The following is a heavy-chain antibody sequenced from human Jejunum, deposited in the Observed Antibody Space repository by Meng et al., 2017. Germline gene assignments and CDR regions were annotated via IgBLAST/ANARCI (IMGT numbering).Heavy chain of an antibody. Sequence: SETLSLTCTISGDSISSDTYYWSWIRQHPGRGLEWSGYLFYTGSTYYSTSLKSRVTMSVDTSKTQFSLKLSSVTAADTAMYYCARVKLSYCSRTSCYVFDPWGQGTMVTVSS. V-gene: IGHV4-31*03. CDR2: LFYTGST. D-gene: IGHD2-2*01. CDR3: ARVKLSYCSRTSCYVFDP. CDR1: GDSISSDTYY. J-gene: IGHJ5*01.